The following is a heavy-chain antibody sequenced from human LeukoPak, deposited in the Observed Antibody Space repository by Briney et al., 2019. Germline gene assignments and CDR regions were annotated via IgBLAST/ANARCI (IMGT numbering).Heavy chain of an antibody. CDR3: AKRTMSAFDS. Sequence: GGSLRLSCTAPGFTFRTYPMTWVRQAPAKGLEWLSGISGSGNGTYYADSVKGRFIISRDNSKNMVYLQMNSLTVEDTATYYCAKRTMSAFDSRGQGTLLIVSS. V-gene: IGHV3-23*01. D-gene: IGHD5-24*01. CDR1: GFTFRTYP. CDR2: ISGSGNGT. J-gene: IGHJ4*02.